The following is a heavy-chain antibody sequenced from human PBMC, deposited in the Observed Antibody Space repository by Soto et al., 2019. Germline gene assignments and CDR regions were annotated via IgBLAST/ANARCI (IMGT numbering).Heavy chain of an antibody. CDR1: GGSISSSTYY. CDR2: FFIGGNT. V-gene: IGHV4-39*07. D-gene: IGHD2-21*01. J-gene: IGHJ4*02. Sequence: PSETLSLTCTVSGGSISSSTYYRGWMRQPPGKGLEWVASFFIGGNTYYNPSLKSRVTISVDRSKNQFSLKLSSVTAADTAVYYCARGNVVANDYWGQGTLVTVSS. CDR3: ARGNVVANDY.